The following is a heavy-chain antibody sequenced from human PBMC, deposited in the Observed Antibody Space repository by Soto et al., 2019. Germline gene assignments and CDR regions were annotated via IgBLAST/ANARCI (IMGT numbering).Heavy chain of an antibody. V-gene: IGHV1-69*01. CDR2: IIPIFGTA. Sequence: QVQLVQSGAEVQKPGSSVKVSCKASGGTFSSYAISWVRQAPGQGLEWMGGIIPIFGTANYAQKFQGRVTITADEPTSKAYMELSSLRSEDTAVYYCAGAYSSSWQYYYYGMDVWGQGTTVTVSS. D-gene: IGHD6-13*01. J-gene: IGHJ6*02. CDR1: GGTFSSYA. CDR3: AGAYSSSWQYYYYGMDV.